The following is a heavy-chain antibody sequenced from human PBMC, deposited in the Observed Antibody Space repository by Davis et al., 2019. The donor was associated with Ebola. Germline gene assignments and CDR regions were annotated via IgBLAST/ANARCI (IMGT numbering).Heavy chain of an antibody. D-gene: IGHD5-12*01. CDR1: GRSFRAYY. V-gene: IGHV4-34*01. J-gene: IGHJ4*02. CDR3: ARVKWLRFYDY. CDR2: INHSGST. Sequence: MPSETLSPTCTIHGRSFRAYYWRWLRQPPRKRLEWLGQINHSGSTNYNPSLKSRVTISVDTSKNQFSLKLSSVTAADTAVYYCARVKWLRFYDYWGQGTLVTVSS.